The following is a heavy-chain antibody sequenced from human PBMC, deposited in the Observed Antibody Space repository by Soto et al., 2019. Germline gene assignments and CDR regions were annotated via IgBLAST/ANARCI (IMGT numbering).Heavy chain of an antibody. CDR3: AKAFYSSDRGEVFDY. J-gene: IGHJ4*02. D-gene: IGHD6-19*01. CDR1: GFTFSNYA. V-gene: IGHV3-23*01. CDR2: IISGGNT. Sequence: EVHLLESGGGLVQPGGSLRLSCAASGFTFSNYAMSWVRQAPGKGLEWVSTIISGGNTYYADSVKGRFTISRDNSKSTLYLHMNSLRAEDTAVYYCAKAFYSSDRGEVFDYWGQGTLVTVCS.